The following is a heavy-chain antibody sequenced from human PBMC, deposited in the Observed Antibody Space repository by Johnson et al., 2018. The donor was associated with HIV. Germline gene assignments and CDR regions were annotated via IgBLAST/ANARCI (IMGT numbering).Heavy chain of an antibody. V-gene: IGHV3-15*01. CDR2: IKTKPDGGTT. CDR1: GFTFSSYW. CDR3: TTDYHAVFGGFDI. J-gene: IGHJ3*02. Sequence: VQVVESGGGVVQPGRSLRLSCVASGFTFSSYWMSWVRQAPGKGLEWVGRIKTKPDGGTTDYAAPVKGRFTISRDDSKDTLYLQMSSLKTDDTAVYYCTTDYHAVFGGFDIWGQGTMVTVSS. D-gene: IGHD4-23*01.